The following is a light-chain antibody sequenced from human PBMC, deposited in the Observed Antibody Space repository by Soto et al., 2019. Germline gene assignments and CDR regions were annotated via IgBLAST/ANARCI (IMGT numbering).Light chain of an antibody. CDR1: QSVSNNY. V-gene: IGKV3-20*01. CDR3: QQYGSSRT. J-gene: IGKJ1*01. CDR2: GAS. Sequence: EIVLTQSPGTLSLSPGERATLSRRASQSVSNNYLAWYQPKPGQAPSLLIYGASSRATGISDRLSGSGSGTDFTLTIRRLEPEDFAVYYCQQYGSSRTFGQGTKVDIK.